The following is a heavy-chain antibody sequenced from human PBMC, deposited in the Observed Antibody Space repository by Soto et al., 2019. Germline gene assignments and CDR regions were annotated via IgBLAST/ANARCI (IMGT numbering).Heavy chain of an antibody. CDR2: FDPEDGET. D-gene: IGHD3-10*01. CDR1: GYTLTELS. J-gene: IGHJ4*02. CDR3: ARAPAADGYYGSGMPRNY. Sequence: ASVKVSCKVSGYTLTELSMHWVRQAPGKGLEWMGGFDPEDGETIYAQKFQGRVTMTRDTSTSTVYMELSSLRSEDTAVYYCARAPAADGYYGSGMPRNYWGQGTLVTVSS. V-gene: IGHV1-24*01.